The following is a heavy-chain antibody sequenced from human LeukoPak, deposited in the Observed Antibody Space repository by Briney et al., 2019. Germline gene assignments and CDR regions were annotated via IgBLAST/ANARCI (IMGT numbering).Heavy chain of an antibody. CDR2: IYTSGST. V-gene: IGHV4-61*02. D-gene: IGHD5-24*01. J-gene: IGHJ4*02. CDR3: ASGRGDGYDFDY. CDR1: GGSISSGSYH. Sequence: SETLSLTCTVSGGSISSGSYHCSWIRQPAGKGLEWIGRIYTSGSTNYNPSLKSRVTISVDTSKNQFSLKLSSVTAADTAVYYCASGRGDGYDFDYWGQGTLPTVSS.